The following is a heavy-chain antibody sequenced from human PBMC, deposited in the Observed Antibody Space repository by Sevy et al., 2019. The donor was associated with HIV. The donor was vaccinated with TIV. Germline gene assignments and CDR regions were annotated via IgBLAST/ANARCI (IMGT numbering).Heavy chain of an antibody. CDR1: GFAFSNYYA. D-gene: IGHD3-16*02. J-gene: IGHJ6*02. Sequence: GGSLRLSCAASGFAFSNYYAMHWVRQAPGKGLEWVALISYDGSDTYYADSVKGRFTISRDNSKNTLYLQMNSLRPEDRAVYYCARDAQRLPLGELSRIPSARGGMDVWGQGTAVTVSS. CDR3: ARDAQRLPLGELSRIPSARGGMDV. V-gene: IGHV3-30-3*01. CDR2: ISYDGSDT.